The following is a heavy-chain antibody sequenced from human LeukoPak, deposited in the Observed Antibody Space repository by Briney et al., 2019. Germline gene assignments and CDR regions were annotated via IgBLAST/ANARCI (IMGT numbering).Heavy chain of an antibody. CDR2: INYRGNT. Sequence: SETLSLTCSVSGGSINSRSYSWTWIRQPPGKDLEWIGSINYRGNTYFNPSLKSRVSMSVDTSTNQFSLRLRSVTAADTAVYYCARDLMVRGVMDRHNWFDPWGQGTLVTVSS. V-gene: IGHV4-39*07. CDR1: GGSINSRSYS. D-gene: IGHD3-10*01. J-gene: IGHJ5*02. CDR3: ARDLMVRGVMDRHNWFDP.